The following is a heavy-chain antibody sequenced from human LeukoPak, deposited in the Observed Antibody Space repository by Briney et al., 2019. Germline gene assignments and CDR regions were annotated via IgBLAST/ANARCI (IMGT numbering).Heavy chain of an antibody. J-gene: IGHJ4*02. CDR2: ISYDGSNK. Sequence: GGSLRLSCAASGFTFSSYAMHWVRQAPGKGLEWVAVISYDGSNKYYADSVKGRFTISRDNSKNTLYLQMNSLRAEDTAVYYCTIKVAGSPQRNYWGQGTLVTVSS. CDR1: GFTFSSYA. CDR3: TIKVAGSPQRNY. D-gene: IGHD1-26*01. V-gene: IGHV3-30*04.